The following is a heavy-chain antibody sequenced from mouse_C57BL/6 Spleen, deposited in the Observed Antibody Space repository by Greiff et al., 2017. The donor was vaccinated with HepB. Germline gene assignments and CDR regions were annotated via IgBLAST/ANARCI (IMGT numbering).Heavy chain of an antibody. D-gene: IGHD2-1*01. V-gene: IGHV1-64*01. CDR1: GYTFTSYW. CDR3: ARSLYYTEGYFDV. CDR2: IHPNSGST. J-gene: IGHJ1*03. Sequence: QVQLKQPGAELVKPGASVKLSCKASGYTFTSYWLHWVKQRPGQGLEWIGMIHPNSGSTNYNEKFKSKATLTVDKSSSTAYMQLSSLTSEDSAVYYCARSLYYTEGYFDVWGTGTTVTVSS.